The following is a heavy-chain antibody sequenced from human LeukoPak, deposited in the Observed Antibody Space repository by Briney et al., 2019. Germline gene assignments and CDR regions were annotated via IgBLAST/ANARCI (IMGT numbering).Heavy chain of an antibody. CDR3: ARSLTALDY. D-gene: IGHD1-20*01. CDR2: IGHRSSDI. Sequence: GGSLRLSCVASGFTFSGHWVHWVRQAPGKGLEWVSHIGHRSSDIWHADSVKGRFTDSRDNAKDSVYLRMNSLRAEDSALYYCARSLTALDYWGQGTLVTVSS. CDR1: GFTFSGHW. V-gene: IGHV3-21*05. J-gene: IGHJ4*02.